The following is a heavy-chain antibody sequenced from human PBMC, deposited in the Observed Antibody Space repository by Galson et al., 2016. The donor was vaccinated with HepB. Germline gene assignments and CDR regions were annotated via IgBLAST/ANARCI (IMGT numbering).Heavy chain of an antibody. CDR2: INPNGGGT. J-gene: IGHJ4*02. CDR3: ARVEWLKLGADY. V-gene: IGHV1-2*02. D-gene: IGHD6-19*01. CDR1: GYTFSGYY. Sequence: SVKVSCKASGYTFSGYYMHWVRQAPGQGLGWMGWINPNGGGTNYAQKFQGRVTMTRDTSISTAYMELSRLRSDDTAVYYCARVEWLKLGADYWGQGTLVTVSS.